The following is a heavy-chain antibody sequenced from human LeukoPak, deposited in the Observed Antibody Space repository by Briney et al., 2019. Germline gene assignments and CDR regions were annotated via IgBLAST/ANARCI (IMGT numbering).Heavy chain of an antibody. CDR1: GYSISSGYY. CDR3: ARDSTYCSSTSCYKDFDY. J-gene: IGHJ4*02. CDR2: IYHSGST. Sequence: SETLSLTCTVSGYSISSGYYWGWIRQPPGKGLEGIGIIYHSGSTYYNPSLKSRVTISVATSKHQFSLKLSSVTAADTAVYYCARDSTYCSSTSCYKDFDYWGQGTLVTVSS. D-gene: IGHD2-2*02. V-gene: IGHV4-38-2*02.